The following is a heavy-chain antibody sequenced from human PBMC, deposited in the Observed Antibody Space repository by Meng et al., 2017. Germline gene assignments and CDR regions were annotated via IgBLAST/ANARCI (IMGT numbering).Heavy chain of an antibody. Sequence: QVQLVQAGGEGKEPLGASVKISCKASGYTFNNYAMHWVRQAPGQRLEWMGWINAGNGDTKFSQKFQGRVSISRDTSASTAYMELRSLRFEDTAVYYCATTLNYDFWSGFYYWGQGTLVTVSS. CDR3: ATTLNYDFWSGFYY. J-gene: IGHJ4*02. CDR2: INAGNGDT. D-gene: IGHD3-3*01. CDR1: GYTFNNYA. V-gene: IGHV1-3*01.